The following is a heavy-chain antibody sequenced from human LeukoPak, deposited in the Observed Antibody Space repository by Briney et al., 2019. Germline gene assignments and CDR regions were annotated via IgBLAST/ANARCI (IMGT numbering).Heavy chain of an antibody. J-gene: IGHJ4*02. V-gene: IGHV3-7*01. CDR1: GFTFSVFW. Sequence: TGGSLRLSCAASGFTFSVFWMSWVRQAPGKGLEWVANIKQDGSEKYYVDSVKGRFTISRDNDNNSMYLQINSLRAEDTAVYYCARYRGGYFAYWGQGTLVTVSS. CDR2: IKQDGSEK. D-gene: IGHD2-21*01. CDR3: ARYRGGYFAY.